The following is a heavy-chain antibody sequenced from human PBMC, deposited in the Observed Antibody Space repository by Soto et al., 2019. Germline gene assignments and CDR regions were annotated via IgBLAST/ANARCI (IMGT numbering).Heavy chain of an antibody. J-gene: IGHJ4*02. CDR2: ISGSGGST. V-gene: IGHV3-23*01. D-gene: IGHD3-9*01. CDR3: ANIGPPGELRYFDWLLFPDGGY. CDR1: GFTFSSYA. Sequence: GGSLRLSCAASGFTFSSYAMSWVRQAPGKGLEWVSAISGSGGSTYYADSVKGRFTISRDNSKNTLYLQMNSLRAEDTAVYYCANIGPPGELRYFDWLLFPDGGYWGQGTLVTVSS.